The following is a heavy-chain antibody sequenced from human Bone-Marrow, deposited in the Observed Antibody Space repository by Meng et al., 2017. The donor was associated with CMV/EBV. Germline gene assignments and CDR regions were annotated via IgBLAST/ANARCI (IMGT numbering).Heavy chain of an antibody. CDR2: ISYDGSNK. V-gene: IGHV3-30*04. Sequence: GESLKISCAASGFTFSSYAMHWVRQAPGKGLEWVAVISYDGSNKYYADSVKGRFTISRDNSKNSLYLQMNSLRAEDTAVYYCARDEYDSSGLFDYWGQGTLVTVSS. CDR3: ARDEYDSSGLFDY. CDR1: GFTFSSYA. D-gene: IGHD3-22*01. J-gene: IGHJ4*02.